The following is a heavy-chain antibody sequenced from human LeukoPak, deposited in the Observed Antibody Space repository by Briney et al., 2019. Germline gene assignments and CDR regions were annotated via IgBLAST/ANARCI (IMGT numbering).Heavy chain of an antibody. V-gene: IGHV1-18*01. D-gene: IGHD3-22*01. CDR3: ARVPLQELAVVVIYAFDI. CDR1: GYTFTSYG. CDR2: ISAYNGNT. Sequence: VASVKVSCKASGYTFTSYGISWVRQAPGQGLEWMGWISAYNGNTNYAQKLQGRVTMTTDTSTSTAYMELRSLRSDDTAVYYCARVPLQELAVVVIYAFDIWGQGTMVTVSS. J-gene: IGHJ3*02.